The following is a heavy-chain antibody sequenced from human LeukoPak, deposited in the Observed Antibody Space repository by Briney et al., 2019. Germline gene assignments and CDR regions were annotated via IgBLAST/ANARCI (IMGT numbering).Heavy chain of an antibody. J-gene: IGHJ4*02. D-gene: IGHD5-12*01. CDR3: ARTSGYDWGVFNY. CDR2: IYTSGST. V-gene: IGHV4-4*09. CDR1: GGSISSYY. Sequence: SETLSLTCTVSGGSISSYYWSWIGQPPGKGLEWIGYIYTSGSTNYNPSLKSRVTISVDTSKNQFSLKLSSVTAADTAVYYCARTSGYDWGVFNYWGQGTLVTVSS.